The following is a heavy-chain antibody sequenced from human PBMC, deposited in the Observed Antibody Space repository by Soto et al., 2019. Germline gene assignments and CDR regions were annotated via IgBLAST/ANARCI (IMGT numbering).Heavy chain of an antibody. CDR1: GGTFSSYA. J-gene: IGHJ4*02. V-gene: IGHV1-69*13. Sequence: ASVKVSCKASGGTFSSYAISWVRQAPGQGLEWMGGIIPIFGTANYAQKFQGRVTITADESTSTAYMELSSLRSEDTAVYYCASPRQSLGFPLGSLYYFDYWGQGTLVTVSS. D-gene: IGHD1-1*01. CDR2: IIPIFGTA. CDR3: ASPRQSLGFPLGSLYYFDY.